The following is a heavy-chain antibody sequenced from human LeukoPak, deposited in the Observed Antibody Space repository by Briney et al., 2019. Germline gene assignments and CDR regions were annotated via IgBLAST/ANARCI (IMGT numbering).Heavy chain of an antibody. Sequence: GASVKVSCKASGYTFTSYGISWVRQAPGQGLEWMGWISAYNGNTNYALKLQGRVTMTTDTSTSTAYMELRSLRSDDTAVYYCARACWGSGNYYYYMDVWGKGTTVTVSS. D-gene: IGHD3-16*01. CDR2: ISAYNGNT. J-gene: IGHJ6*03. CDR3: ARACWGSGNYYYYMDV. CDR1: GYTFTSYG. V-gene: IGHV1-18*01.